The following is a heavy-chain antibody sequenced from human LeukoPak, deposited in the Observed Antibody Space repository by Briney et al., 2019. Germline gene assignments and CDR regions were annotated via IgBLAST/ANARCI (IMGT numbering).Heavy chain of an antibody. CDR2: IWYDGSNK. CDR1: GFTFSSYG. V-gene: IGHV3-33*01. J-gene: IGHJ6*02. D-gene: IGHD6-13*01. Sequence: GGSLRLSCAASGFTFSSYGMHWVRQAPGKGLEWVAVIWYDGSNKYYADSVKGRFTISRDNSKNTLYLQVNSLRAEDTAVYYCATQMQQQLVPYYYYGMDVWGQGTTVTVSS. CDR3: ATQMQQQLVPYYYYGMDV.